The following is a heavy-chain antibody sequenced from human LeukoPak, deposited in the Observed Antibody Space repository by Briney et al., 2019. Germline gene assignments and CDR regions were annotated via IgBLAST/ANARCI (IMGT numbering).Heavy chain of an antibody. CDR3: ARAGYSGYPPQDGAFDI. Sequence: ASVKVSCKASGYTFTGYYMHWVRQAPGQGLEWMGWINPNSGGTNYAQKFQGRVTMTRDTSISTAYMELSRLRSDDTAVYYCARAGYSGYPPQDGAFDIWGQGTMVTVSS. CDR1: GYTFTGYY. CDR2: INPNSGGT. V-gene: IGHV1-2*02. J-gene: IGHJ3*02. D-gene: IGHD5-12*01.